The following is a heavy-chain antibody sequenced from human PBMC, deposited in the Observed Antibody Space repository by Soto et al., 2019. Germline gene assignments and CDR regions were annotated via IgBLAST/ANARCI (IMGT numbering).Heavy chain of an antibody. CDR2: IIPIFGTA. Sequence: SVKVSCKSSGGTFSSYAISWVRQAPGQGLEWMGGIIPIFGTANYAQKFQGRVTITADESTSTAYMELSSLRSEDTAVYYCARDPGRYFDWLLPQYYYYYGMDVWGQGTTVTVS. V-gene: IGHV1-69*13. CDR3: ARDPGRYFDWLLPQYYYYYGMDV. CDR1: GGTFSSYA. J-gene: IGHJ6*02. D-gene: IGHD3-9*01.